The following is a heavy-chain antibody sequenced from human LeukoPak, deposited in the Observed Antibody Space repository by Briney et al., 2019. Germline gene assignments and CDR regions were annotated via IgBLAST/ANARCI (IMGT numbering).Heavy chain of an antibody. CDR1: GYSISSGYY. Sequence: PSETLSLTCAVSGYSISSGYYWGWIRPPPGKGLEWIGSIYHSRSTYYNPSLKSRVTISVDTSKNQFSLKLSSVTAADTAVYYCAPPEGIGPWGQGTLVTVSS. CDR3: APPEGIGP. V-gene: IGHV4-38-2*01. CDR2: IYHSRST. D-gene: IGHD1-14*01. J-gene: IGHJ5*02.